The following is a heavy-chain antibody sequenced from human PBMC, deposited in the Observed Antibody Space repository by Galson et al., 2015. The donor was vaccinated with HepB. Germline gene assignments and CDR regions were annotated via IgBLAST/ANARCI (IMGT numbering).Heavy chain of an antibody. CDR1: GFIFSTYA. CDR2: XXGXXGTT. V-gene: IGHV3-23*01. Sequence: SLRLSCAASGFIFSTYAMSWVRQAPGKGXXXVAXXXGXXGTTYXXDSMNGRXTISRHNSKNTLYLQINSLRAEDTAIYYCAKGGGDCWSGPLFDPWGQGTLVTVSS. D-gene: IGHD3-3*01. J-gene: IGHJ5*02. CDR3: AKGGGDCWSGPLFDP.